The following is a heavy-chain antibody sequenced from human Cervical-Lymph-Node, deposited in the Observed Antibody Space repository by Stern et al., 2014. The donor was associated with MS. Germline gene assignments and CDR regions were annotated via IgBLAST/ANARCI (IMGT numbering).Heavy chain of an antibody. CDR2: IIPIFDTP. CDR1: GGTFTSFS. V-gene: IGHV1-69*06. J-gene: IGHJ3*01. CDR3: VLPSTVTTAAFDV. Sequence: QVQLMPSGAEVKKPGSSVKVSCKTTGGTFTSFSINWVRQVPGQSLEWMGGIIPIFDTPNLAQKFQGRVTITADSSTSTVYMALNSLRSDDTAVYYCVLPSTVTTAAFDVWGRGTRVTVSS. D-gene: IGHD4-17*01.